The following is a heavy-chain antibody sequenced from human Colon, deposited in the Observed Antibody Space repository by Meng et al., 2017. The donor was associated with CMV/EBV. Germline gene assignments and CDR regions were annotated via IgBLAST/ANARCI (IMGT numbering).Heavy chain of an antibody. CDR1: GFTFNNAW. CDR3: ATTVLVPASNIDF. CDR2: IKREKDGGTI. D-gene: IGHD2-8*02. J-gene: IGHJ4*02. Sequence: GESLKISCAATGFTFNNAWMSWVRQAPGKGLEWVGRIKREKDGGTIDYAAPVKDRFIISKDDSKNTLYLQMNSLRSEDTAVYYCATTVLVPASNIDFWGQGTLVTVSS. V-gene: IGHV3-15*01.